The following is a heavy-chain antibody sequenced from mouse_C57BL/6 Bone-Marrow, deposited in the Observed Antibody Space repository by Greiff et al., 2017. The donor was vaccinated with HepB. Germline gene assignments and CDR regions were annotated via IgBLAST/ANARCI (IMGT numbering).Heavy chain of an antibody. V-gene: IGHV1-50*01. J-gene: IGHJ2*01. CDR3: AGGYYGSSDY. CDR1: GYTFTSYW. D-gene: IGHD1-1*01. CDR2: IDPSDSYT. Sequence: QVQLQQPGAELVKPGASVKLSCKASGYTFTSYWMQWVKQRPGQGLEWIGEIDPSDSYTNYNQKFKGKATLPVDTSSSTAYMQLSSLTSEDSAVYSCAGGYYGSSDYWGKGTTLTVSS.